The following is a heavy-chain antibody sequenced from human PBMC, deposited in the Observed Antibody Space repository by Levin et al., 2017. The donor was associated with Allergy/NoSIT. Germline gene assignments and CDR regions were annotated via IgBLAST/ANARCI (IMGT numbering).Heavy chain of an antibody. CDR3: ARRYYGLGTYYMDV. CDR1: GFTVSSNY. D-gene: IGHD3-10*01. Sequence: PGGSLRLSCAASGFTVSSNYMSCVRQAPGKGLEWVSLIYRGGTTYYADSVKGRFTISRDNSNNTLYLQMNSLRAEDTAVYYCARRYYGLGTYYMDVWGKGTTVTVAS. CDR2: IYRGGTT. J-gene: IGHJ6*03. V-gene: IGHV3-66*01.